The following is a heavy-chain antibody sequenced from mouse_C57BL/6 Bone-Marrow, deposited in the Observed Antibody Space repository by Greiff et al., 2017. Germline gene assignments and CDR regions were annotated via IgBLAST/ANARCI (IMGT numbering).Heavy chain of an antibody. D-gene: IGHD6-1*01. Sequence: VQLQQPGAELVRPGTSVKLSCKASGYPFTIYWIDWVKQRPGQGLEWIGVINPGSGGPNNNEKFKGKATLTADKSSSTAYMQLSSLPSEDSAVLFCARTRSPCWYFGVWGTGTTVTVAS. CDR3: ARTRSPCWYFGV. V-gene: IGHV1-54*01. CDR2: INPGSGGP. J-gene: IGHJ1*03. CDR1: GYPFTIYW.